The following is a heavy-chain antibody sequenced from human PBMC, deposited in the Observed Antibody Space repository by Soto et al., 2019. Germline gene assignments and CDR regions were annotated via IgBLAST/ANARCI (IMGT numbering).Heavy chain of an antibody. V-gene: IGHV4-61*01. CDR2: IYYSGST. Sequence: SETLSLTCTVSGGSVSSGSYYWSWIRQHPGKGLVWIGYIYYSGSTNYNPSLKSRVTISVDTSKNQFSLKLSSVTAADTAVYYCAISVAAGTLEDYYYYYGMDVWGQGTTVTVSS. CDR3: AISVAAGTLEDYYYYYGMDV. CDR1: GGSVSSGSYY. J-gene: IGHJ6*02. D-gene: IGHD6-13*01.